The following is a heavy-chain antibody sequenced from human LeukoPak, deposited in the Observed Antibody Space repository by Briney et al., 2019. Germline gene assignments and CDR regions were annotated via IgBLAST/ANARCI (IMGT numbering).Heavy chain of an antibody. CDR2: SSSSGTYI. V-gene: IGHV3-21*01. Sequence: GGSLRLSCAASGFTFSTYSMNWVRQAPGKGLEWVSSSSSSGTYIYYADSVKGRFTISRDNAKNSLYLQRNSLRAEDTAVYYCARDMTTVRYWYFDLWGRGTLVTVSS. CDR3: ARDMTTVRYWYFDL. J-gene: IGHJ2*01. D-gene: IGHD4-17*01. CDR1: GFTFSTYS.